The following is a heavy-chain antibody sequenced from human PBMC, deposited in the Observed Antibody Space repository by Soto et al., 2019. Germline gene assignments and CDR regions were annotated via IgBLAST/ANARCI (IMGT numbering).Heavy chain of an antibody. J-gene: IGHJ4*02. CDR1: GGSFSDYS. V-gene: IGHV4-34*01. D-gene: IGHD3-22*01. CDR3: ARGSHKLHSYDSSGFYHYVDY. CDR2: INDSGST. Sequence: QVQLQQWGAGLLKPSETLSLTCAVYGGSFSDYSWTWSRQPPGKGLEWIGEINDSGSTNYTPSLERRVTISRDTSKNRFSPKLSSVTAADTAVYYCARGSHKLHSYDSSGFYHYVDYWGQGSLVTVSS.